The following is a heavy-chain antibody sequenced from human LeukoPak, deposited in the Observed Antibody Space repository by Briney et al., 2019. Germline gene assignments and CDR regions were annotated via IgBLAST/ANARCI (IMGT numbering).Heavy chain of an antibody. Sequence: GGSLGLSCAASGFTFSDHIMNWVRQLPGKRLEWVAYVSGSGSTVYYADSVKGRFTISRDDGKSSLYLQMNSLRVEDTALYYCVRQFASWGQGTLVTVSS. CDR3: VRQFAS. V-gene: IGHV3-48*01. CDR1: GFTFSDHI. CDR2: VSGSGSTV. J-gene: IGHJ4*02.